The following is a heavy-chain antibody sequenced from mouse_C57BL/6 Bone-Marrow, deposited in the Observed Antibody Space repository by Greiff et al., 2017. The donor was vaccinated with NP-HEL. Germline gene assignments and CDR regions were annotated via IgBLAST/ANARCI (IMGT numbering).Heavy chain of an antibody. D-gene: IGHD1-2*01. CDR3: ARLSTTAYYFDY. CDR2: IYPGDGDT. Sequence: VQLQQSGPELVKPGASVKISCKASGYAFSSSWMNWVKQRPGKGLEWIGRIYPGDGDTNYNGKFKGKATLTADKSSSTADMQLSSLTSEDSAVYFCARLSTTAYYFDYWGQGTTLTVSS. V-gene: IGHV1-82*01. CDR1: GYAFSSSW. J-gene: IGHJ2*01.